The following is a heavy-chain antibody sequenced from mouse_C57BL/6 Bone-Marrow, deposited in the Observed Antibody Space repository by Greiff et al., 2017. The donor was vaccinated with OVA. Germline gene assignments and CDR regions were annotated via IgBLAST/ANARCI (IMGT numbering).Heavy chain of an antibody. CDR2: IYPGNSDT. V-gene: IGHV1-5*01. Sequence: EVQLQQSGTVLARPGASVKMSCKTSGYTFTSYWMHWVKQRPGQGLEWIGAIYPGNSDTSYNQKFKGKAKLTAVTSASTAYMELSSLTNEDSAVYYWTRRGSYGYVEDFDYWGQGTTLTVSS. CDR3: TRRGSYGYVEDFDY. J-gene: IGHJ2*01. CDR1: GYTFTSYW. D-gene: IGHD2-2*01.